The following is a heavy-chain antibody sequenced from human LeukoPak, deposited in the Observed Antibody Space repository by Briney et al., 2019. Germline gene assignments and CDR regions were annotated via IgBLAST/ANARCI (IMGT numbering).Heavy chain of an antibody. J-gene: IGHJ6*02. CDR1: GYTFTSYD. V-gene: IGHV1-8*01. CDR2: MNPNSGNT. Sequence: ASVKVSCKASGYTFTSYDINWVRQATGQGLGWMGWMNPNSGNTGYAQKFQGRVTMTRNTSISTAYMELSSLRSEDTAVYYCARLRFLEWLLDGMDVWGQGTTVTVSS. CDR3: ARLRFLEWLLDGMDV. D-gene: IGHD3-3*01.